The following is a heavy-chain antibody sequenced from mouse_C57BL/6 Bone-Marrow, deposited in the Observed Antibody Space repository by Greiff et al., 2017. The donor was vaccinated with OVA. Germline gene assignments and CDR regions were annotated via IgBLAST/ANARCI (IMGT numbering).Heavy chain of an antibody. Sequence: HVQLKQSGPGLVAPSQNLSITCTVSGFSLTSYGVHWVRQPPGKGLEWLVVIWSDGSTTYNSALKSRLSISKDNSKSQVFLKMNSLQTDDTAMYYCARHYGSSYGYFDVWGTGTTVTVSS. D-gene: IGHD1-1*01. CDR1: GFSLTSYG. CDR3: ARHYGSSYGYFDV. CDR2: IWSDGST. J-gene: IGHJ1*03. V-gene: IGHV2-6-1*01.